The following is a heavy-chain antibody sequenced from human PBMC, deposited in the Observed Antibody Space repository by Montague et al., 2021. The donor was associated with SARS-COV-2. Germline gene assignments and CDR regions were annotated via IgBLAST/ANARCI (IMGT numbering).Heavy chain of an antibody. V-gene: IGHV3-30-3*01. CDR1: GFTFSSYA. CDR3: ARVIGGYYGMDV. Sequence: SLRLSCAASGFTFSSYAMHWVRQAPGKGLEWVAVISYDGSNKYYADSVKGRFTISRDNSKNTLYLQMNSLRAEDTAVYYCARVIGGYYGMDVWDQGTTVTVSS. CDR2: ISYDGSNK. D-gene: IGHD1-26*01. J-gene: IGHJ6*02.